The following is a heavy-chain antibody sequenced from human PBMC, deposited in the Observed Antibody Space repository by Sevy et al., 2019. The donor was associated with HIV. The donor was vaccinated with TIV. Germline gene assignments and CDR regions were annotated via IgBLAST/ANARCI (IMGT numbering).Heavy chain of an antibody. J-gene: IGHJ4*02. CDR2: IKQDGSEK. Sequence: GGSLRLSCAASGFTFSSYWMSWVRQAPGKGLEWVANIKQDGSEKNYVDSVKGRSTISRDNAKNSLYLQMNSRRADDTAVYYCARDGVMGSYWGQGTLVTVSS. CDR3: ARDGVMGSY. CDR1: GFTFSSYW. V-gene: IGHV3-7*01. D-gene: IGHD3-16*01.